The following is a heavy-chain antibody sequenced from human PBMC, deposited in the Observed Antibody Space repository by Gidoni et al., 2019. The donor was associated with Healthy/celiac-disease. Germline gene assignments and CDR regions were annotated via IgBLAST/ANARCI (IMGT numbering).Heavy chain of an antibody. CDR1: GFTFSRYG. CDR2: ISYDGSNK. Sequence: QVQLVESGGGVVQPGRSLRLSCAASGFTFSRYGMHWVRQAPGKGLEWVAVISYDGSNKYYADSVKGRFTISRDNSKNTLYLQMNSLRAEDTAVYYCAKDGYSSGWYGDYWGQGTLVTVSS. D-gene: IGHD6-19*01. CDR3: AKDGYSSGWYGDY. J-gene: IGHJ4*02. V-gene: IGHV3-30*18.